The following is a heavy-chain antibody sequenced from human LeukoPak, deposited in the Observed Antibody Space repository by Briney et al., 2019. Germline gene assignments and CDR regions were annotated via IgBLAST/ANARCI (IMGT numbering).Heavy chain of an antibody. D-gene: IGHD2-15*01. CDR2: IYHSGST. V-gene: IGHV4-38-2*02. CDR1: GYSISSGYF. Sequence: PSETLSPTCAVSGYSISSGYFWGLIRQPPGKGLEWIGSIYHSGSTYYNPSLKSRVTISVDTSKNQFSLKLSSVTAADTAVYYCARDGARYCSGGSCSDAFDIWGQGTMVTVSS. CDR3: ARDGARYCSGGSCSDAFDI. J-gene: IGHJ3*02.